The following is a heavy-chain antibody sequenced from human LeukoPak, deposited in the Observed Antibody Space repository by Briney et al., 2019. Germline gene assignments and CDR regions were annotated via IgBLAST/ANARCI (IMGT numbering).Heavy chain of an antibody. D-gene: IGHD3-16*02. CDR2: IKEDGSEK. Sequence: GGSLRLSCAASGFIFRNYWMSWVRQAPGKGLEWVANIKEDGSEKYYVESVKGRFTISRPNATNSLYLHMSSLRAEDTAVYYCARGVIIRGRLDPWGQGTLVTVSS. J-gene: IGHJ5*02. CDR1: GFIFRNYW. CDR3: ARGVIIRGRLDP. V-gene: IGHV3-7*01.